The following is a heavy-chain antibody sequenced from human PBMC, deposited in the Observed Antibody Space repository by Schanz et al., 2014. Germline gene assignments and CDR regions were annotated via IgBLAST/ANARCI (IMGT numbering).Heavy chain of an antibody. D-gene: IGHD6-19*01. CDR1: GFTFGDYA. CDR3: AASSGWHPSTDY. V-gene: IGHV3-30-3*01. CDR2: ITTAGTKM. J-gene: IGHJ4*02. Sequence: VQLVESGGGLVQPGGSLRLSCAASGFTFGDYAMTWVRQAPGKGLEWVAAITTAGTKMYYADSVRGRFTISRDNAKSSLYLQMNSLRVEDTAVYYCAASSGWHPSTDYWGQGTLVTVSS.